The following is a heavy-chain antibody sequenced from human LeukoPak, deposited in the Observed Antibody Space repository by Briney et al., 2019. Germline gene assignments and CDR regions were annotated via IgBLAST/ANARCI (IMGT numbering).Heavy chain of an antibody. CDR3: ARLYGSGRRSAFDY. J-gene: IGHJ4*02. CDR1: GYTFIDYY. CDR2: INPNSAGT. D-gene: IGHD3-10*01. V-gene: IGHV1-2*02. Sequence: ASVTVSCKASGYTFIDYYIHWVRQAPGRGLAWMGWINPNSAGTNYAQRLQGRITLNRDMSIRTAYMELSRLRSDDTAVCYCARLYGSGRRSAFDYWGQGTPVTVSS.